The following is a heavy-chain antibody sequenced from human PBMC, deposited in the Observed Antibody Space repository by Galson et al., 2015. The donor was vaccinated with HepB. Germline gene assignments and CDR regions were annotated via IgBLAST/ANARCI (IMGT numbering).Heavy chain of an antibody. Sequence: SETLSVTCTVSGGSISSSSYYWGWIRQPPGKGLEWIGSIYYSGSTYYNPSLKSRVTISVDTSKNQFSLKLSSVTAADTAVYYCARHKVEPDYRTTNWFDPWGQGTLVTVSS. V-gene: IGHV4-39*01. CDR2: IYYSGST. CDR3: ARHKVEPDYRTTNWFDP. J-gene: IGHJ5*02. D-gene: IGHD4-11*01. CDR1: GGSISSSSYY.